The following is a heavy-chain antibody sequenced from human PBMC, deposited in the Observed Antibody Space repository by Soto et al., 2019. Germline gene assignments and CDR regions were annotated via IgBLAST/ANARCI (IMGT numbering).Heavy chain of an antibody. V-gene: IGHV1-8*01. Sequence: QVQLVQSGAEVKKPGASVKVSCKASGYTFTSYDINWVRQATGQGLEWMGWMNPNSGNTGYAQKFQGRVTMTRNTSVSTAYMELTSLGSEDTAVSYCAREKSASGMDGWGQGTTVTVSS. CDR3: AREKSASGMDG. CDR2: MNPNSGNT. J-gene: IGHJ6*02. CDR1: GYTFTSYD.